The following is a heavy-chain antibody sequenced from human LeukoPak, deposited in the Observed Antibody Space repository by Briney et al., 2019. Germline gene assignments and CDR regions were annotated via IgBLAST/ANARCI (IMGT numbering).Heavy chain of an antibody. D-gene: IGHD2-2*01. Sequence: ASVKVSCKASGYTFTSYGISWVRQAPGQGLEWMGWISAYNGNTNYAQKLQGRGTMTTDTSTSTAYMELRSLRSDDTAVYYCARDRDIVVVPAARSVLRFLEWFPNYYWGQGTLVTVSS. CDR1: GYTFTSYG. J-gene: IGHJ4*02. CDR3: ARDRDIVVVPAARSVLRFLEWFPNYY. V-gene: IGHV1-18*01. CDR2: ISAYNGNT.